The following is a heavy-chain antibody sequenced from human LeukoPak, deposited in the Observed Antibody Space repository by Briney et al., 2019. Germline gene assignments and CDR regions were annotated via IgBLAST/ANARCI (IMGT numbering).Heavy chain of an antibody. D-gene: IGHD6-19*01. Sequence: GGSLRLSCAASGFTFSSYEMNWVRQAPGKGLEWVSYISSSGSTIYYADSVKGRFTISRDNAKNSLYLQMNSLRAEDTAVYYCAREASGWYGKGGYYYYYYMDVWGKGTTVTISS. J-gene: IGHJ6*03. CDR1: GFTFSSYE. V-gene: IGHV3-48*03. CDR3: AREASGWYGKGGYYYYYYMDV. CDR2: ISSSGSTI.